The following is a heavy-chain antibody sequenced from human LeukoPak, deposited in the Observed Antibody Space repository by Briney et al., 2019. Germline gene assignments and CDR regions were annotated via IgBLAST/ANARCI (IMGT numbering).Heavy chain of an antibody. CDR1: GYSISSGYY. Sequence: PSETLSLTCTVSGYSISSGYYWGWIRQPPGKGLEWIGSIYHSGSTYYNPSLKSRVTISVDTSKNQFSLKLSSVTAADTAVYYCARGTKNRIVGAPDYWGQGTLVTVSS. D-gene: IGHD1-26*01. CDR2: IYHSGST. V-gene: IGHV4-38-2*02. J-gene: IGHJ4*02. CDR3: ARGTKNRIVGAPDY.